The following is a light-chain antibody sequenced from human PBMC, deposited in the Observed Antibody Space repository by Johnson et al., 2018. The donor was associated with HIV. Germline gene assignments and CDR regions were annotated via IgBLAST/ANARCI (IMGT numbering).Light chain of an antibody. CDR1: SSNIGNNY. J-gene: IGLJ1*01. V-gene: IGLV1-51*01. Sequence: QSVLTQPPSVSAAPGQKVAISCSGSSSNIGNNYVSWYQQLPGTAPKLLIYDNNKRPSEIPDRFSGSKSGTSATLGITGLQTGDEAVYYCGTWDSSLSAFVYGTVTKFTVL. CDR3: GTWDSSLSAFV. CDR2: DNN.